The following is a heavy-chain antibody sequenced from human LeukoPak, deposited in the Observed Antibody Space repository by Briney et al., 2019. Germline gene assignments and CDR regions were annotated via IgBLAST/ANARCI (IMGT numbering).Heavy chain of an antibody. CDR1: GYTLTELS. CDR3: ATDSRGYSYGHTGGFDY. V-gene: IGHV1-24*01. D-gene: IGHD5-18*01. CDR2: FDPEGGET. Sequence: ASVKVSCKVSGYTLTELSMHWVRQAPGKGLEWMGGFDPEGGETIYAEKFQGRVTMTEDTSTDTAYMELSSLRSEDTAVYYCATDSRGYSYGHTGGFDYWGQGTLVTVSS. J-gene: IGHJ4*02.